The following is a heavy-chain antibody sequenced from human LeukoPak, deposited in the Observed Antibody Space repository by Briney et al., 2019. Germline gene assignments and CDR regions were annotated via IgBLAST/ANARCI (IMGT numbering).Heavy chain of an antibody. CDR3: ARRKGSGWYKDWFDP. V-gene: IGHV4-59*08. CDR2: INYSGSA. Sequence: KTSETLSLTCTVSGGSISSFYWSWIRQPPGKGLEWIGYINYSGSAGYNPSLKSRVTMSVDTSKNQFSLKLNSVTAADTAIYYCARRKGSGWYKDWFDPWGQGTLVTVSS. D-gene: IGHD6-19*01. CDR1: GGSISSFY. J-gene: IGHJ5*02.